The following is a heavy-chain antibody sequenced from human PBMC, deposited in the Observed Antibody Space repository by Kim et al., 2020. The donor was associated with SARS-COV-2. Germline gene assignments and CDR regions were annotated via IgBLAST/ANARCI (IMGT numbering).Heavy chain of an antibody. Sequence: ASVKVSCKASGYTFTSYDINWVRQATGQGLEGLGWKNPNRGNTGYAQKFQGRVTMTSNTSISTAYMELSSLRSEDTAVYYCARGQRDTMIVVVIPFYYYGIDVWGQGTTVTVSS. V-gene: IGHV1-8*01. CDR3: ARGQRDTMIVVVIPFYYYGIDV. D-gene: IGHD3-22*01. CDR2: KNPNRGNT. CDR1: GYTFTSYD. J-gene: IGHJ6*02.